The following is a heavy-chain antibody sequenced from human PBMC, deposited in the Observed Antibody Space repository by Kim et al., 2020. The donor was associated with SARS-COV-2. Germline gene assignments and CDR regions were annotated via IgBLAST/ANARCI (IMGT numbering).Heavy chain of an antibody. D-gene: IGHD3-10*01. CDR2: ISYDGSNK. CDR1: GFTFSSYA. Sequence: GGSLRLSCAASGFTFSSYAMHWVRQAPGKGLEWVAVISYDGSNKYYADSVKGRFTISRDNSKNTLYLQRNSLRAEDTAVYYCARARSGSYLSDFDYWGQGTLVTVSS. J-gene: IGHJ4*02. CDR3: ARARSGSYLSDFDY. V-gene: IGHV3-30-3*01.